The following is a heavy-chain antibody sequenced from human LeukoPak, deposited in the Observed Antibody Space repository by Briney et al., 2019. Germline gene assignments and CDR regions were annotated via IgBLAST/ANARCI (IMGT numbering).Heavy chain of an antibody. CDR1: GFTVSSNY. J-gene: IGHJ4*02. CDR2: IYRGGST. D-gene: IGHD4-17*01. CDR3: AGHNGYGDYLTWSLNC. V-gene: IGHV3-53*01. Sequence: GGSLRLSCAASGFTVSSNYMSWVRQAPGKGLEWVSIIYRGGSTYYADSVKGRFTISRDNSKNTLYLQMNSLRAEDTAVYYCAGHNGYGDYLTWSLNCWSQGTLVTVSS.